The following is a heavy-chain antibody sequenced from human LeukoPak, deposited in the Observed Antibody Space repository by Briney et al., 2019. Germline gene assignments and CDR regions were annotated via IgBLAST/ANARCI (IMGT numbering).Heavy chain of an antibody. CDR2: ISAYNGNT. Sequence: ASVKVSCKASGYTFSSYGISWGRQAPGQGLEWMGWISAYNGNTNYAQKLQGRVTMTTDTSTSTAYMELRSLRPDDTAVYYCARRPTEGATPPWGKGTLVIVSS. D-gene: IGHD5-12*01. CDR3: ARRPTEGATPP. V-gene: IGHV1-18*01. CDR1: GYTFSSYG. J-gene: IGHJ5*02.